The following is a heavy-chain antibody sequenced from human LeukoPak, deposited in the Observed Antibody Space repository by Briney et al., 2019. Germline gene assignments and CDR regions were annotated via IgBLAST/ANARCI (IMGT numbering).Heavy chain of an antibody. J-gene: IGHJ4*02. D-gene: IGHD3-22*01. Sequence: ASVKVSCKASGYTFTGYCMHWVRQAPGQGLGWMGWINPNSGGTKYAQKFQGRVTMTRVTSISTAYMELSRLRSDDTAVYYCARHPPYYTYYYDSSGLNSDYWGQGTLVTVSS. CDR1: GYTFTGYC. V-gene: IGHV1-2*02. CDR3: ARHPPYYTYYYDSSGLNSDY. CDR2: INPNSGGT.